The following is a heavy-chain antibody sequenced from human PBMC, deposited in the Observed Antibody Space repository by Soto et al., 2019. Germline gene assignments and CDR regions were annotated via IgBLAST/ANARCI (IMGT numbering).Heavy chain of an antibody. CDR2: VYPSGST. CDR3: ARAGEPLGDYFTHHYFDT. CDR1: VVSIRSYY. D-gene: IGHD4-17*01. J-gene: IGHJ5*02. Sequence: SETLSLTCTVSVVSIRSYYFSLIRQPAGKGLECIWRVYPSGSTNYNPSLKSRVTMSTATSKNQVSLKLSSVTAADPAVYYCARAGEPLGDYFTHHYFDTWGQGTLVTVSS. V-gene: IGHV4-4*07.